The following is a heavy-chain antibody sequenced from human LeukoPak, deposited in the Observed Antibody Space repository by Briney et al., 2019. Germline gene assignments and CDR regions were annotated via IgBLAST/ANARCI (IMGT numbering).Heavy chain of an antibody. CDR1: GFTVSSNY. V-gene: IGHV3-53*01. Sequence: GGSLRLSCAASGFTVSSNYMSWVRQAPGKGLEWVSVIYSGGTTYYAESVKGRFTISRDNSKNTLYLQMNSLRAEDTAVYYCARPGYDILTGYSIPFDYWGQGTLVTVSS. CDR3: ARPGYDILTGYSIPFDY. CDR2: IYSGGTT. D-gene: IGHD3-9*01. J-gene: IGHJ4*02.